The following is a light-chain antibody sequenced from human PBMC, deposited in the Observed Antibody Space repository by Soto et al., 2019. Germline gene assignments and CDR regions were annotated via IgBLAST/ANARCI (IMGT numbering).Light chain of an antibody. Sequence: DHQMNQAPSTPSASVRDSVANTRRASQTISSWLAWFQQRPGRAPKLLIYKASTLKSGGPSRFSGSGSGTDFSLTISSLQPVDFATYYCQQYTGYSQWTFGPGTKVDIK. J-gene: IGKJ1*01. V-gene: IGKV1-5*03. CDR1: QTISSW. CDR2: KAS. CDR3: QQYTGYSQWT.